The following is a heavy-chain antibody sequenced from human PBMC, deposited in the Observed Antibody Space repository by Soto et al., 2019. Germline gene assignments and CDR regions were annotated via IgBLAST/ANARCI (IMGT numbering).Heavy chain of an antibody. J-gene: IGHJ4*02. D-gene: IGHD6-13*01. CDR1: GFTFTNYW. V-gene: IGHV3-74*01. CDR2: ISSDGSTT. CDR3: VRGKVAAGFDY. Sequence: EVQLVESGGGLVQPGGSLRLSCAASGFTFTNYWMHWVRQVPGKGLVWVSRISSDGSTTNYADSVKGRITISRDNARTTLHLQMNSLTAEDAAVYYCVRGKVAAGFDYWGQGTVVTVSS.